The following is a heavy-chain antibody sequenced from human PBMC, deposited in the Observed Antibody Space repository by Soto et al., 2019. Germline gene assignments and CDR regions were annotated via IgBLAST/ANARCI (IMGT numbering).Heavy chain of an antibody. V-gene: IGHV4-4*02. J-gene: IGHJ6*02. Sequence: XETLSPTFAVPGNPIRSRNCWTGFLHPPGKGLEWIVNIYHTEITNYNPALKSRVTISVDKSKNQFSLKLTSVTAADTAVYYCARYSATGLYYYFGMDVWGQGTTVTVSS. CDR3: ARYSATGLYYYFGMDV. CDR2: IYHTEIT. CDR1: GNPIRSRNC. D-gene: IGHD6-13*01.